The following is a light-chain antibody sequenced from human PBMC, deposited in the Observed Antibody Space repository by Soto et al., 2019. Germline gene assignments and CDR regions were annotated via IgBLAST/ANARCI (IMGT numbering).Light chain of an antibody. J-gene: IGKJ5*01. Sequence: EIALTQSPRTLSLAPGERATLSCRASQSVSNNFLAWYQQKPGQAPRLLIHGASTRASGIPDSFSGSGSGTDFILTISRLEPEDFAVYYCQQYGSSPVTFGQGTRLE. CDR3: QQYGSSPVT. CDR2: GAS. CDR1: QSVSNNF. V-gene: IGKV3-20*01.